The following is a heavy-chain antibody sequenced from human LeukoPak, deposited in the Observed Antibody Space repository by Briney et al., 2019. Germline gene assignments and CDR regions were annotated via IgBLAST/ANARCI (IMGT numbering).Heavy chain of an antibody. V-gene: IGHV3-23*01. CDR3: AKDPGYMVRGVISHDY. J-gene: IGHJ4*02. CDR1: GFTFSSYA. Sequence: GGSLRLSCAASGFTFSSYAMSWVRQAPGKGLEWVSAISGSGGSTYYADSVKGRFTISRDNSKNTLYLQMNSLRAEDTAVYYCAKDPGYMVRGVISHDYWGQGTLATVSS. D-gene: IGHD3-10*01. CDR2: ISGSGGST.